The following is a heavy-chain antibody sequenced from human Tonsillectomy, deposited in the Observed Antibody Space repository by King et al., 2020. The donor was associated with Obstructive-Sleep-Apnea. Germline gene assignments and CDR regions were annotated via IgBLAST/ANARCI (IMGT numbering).Heavy chain of an antibody. D-gene: IGHD3-10*01. Sequence: VQLVESGPGLVKPSETLSLTCTVSGGSISSHYWSWIRQPPGKGLEWIGYIYYSGSTNYNPSLKSRVTILVDTSKNQFSLKLNSVTAADTGVYYCAGQYFSGSGRFDSWGQGTLVSVSS. CDR3: AGQYFSGSGRFDS. V-gene: IGHV4-59*08. J-gene: IGHJ4*02. CDR2: IYYSGST. CDR1: GGSISSHY.